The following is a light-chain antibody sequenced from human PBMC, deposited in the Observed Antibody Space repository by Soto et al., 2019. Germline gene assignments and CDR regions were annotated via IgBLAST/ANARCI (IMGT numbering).Light chain of an antibody. V-gene: IGKV1-39*01. CDR2: AAS. Sequence: DIRMTQSPSSLSASVGDRVTITCRASQSISSYLNWYQQKPGKAPKLLIYAASSLQSGVPSRLSGSASGTDFTLTISSLPPEDFATYYCQQSYSTLTFGGGTKVDIK. J-gene: IGKJ4*01. CDR3: QQSYSTLT. CDR1: QSISSY.